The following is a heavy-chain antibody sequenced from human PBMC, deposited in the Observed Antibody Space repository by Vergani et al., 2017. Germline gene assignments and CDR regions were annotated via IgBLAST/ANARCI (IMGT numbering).Heavy chain of an antibody. CDR3: ARDGSGYYYVNAFDI. Sequence: QVQLVQSGAEVKKPGASVKVSCKASGYTFTSYAMHWVRQAPGQRLEWMGWISAYNGNTNYAQKLQGRVTMTTDTSTSTAYMELRSLRSDDTAVYYCARDGSGYYYVNAFDIWGQGTMVTVSS. D-gene: IGHD3-22*01. J-gene: IGHJ3*02. V-gene: IGHV1-18*01. CDR1: GYTFTSYA. CDR2: ISAYNGNT.